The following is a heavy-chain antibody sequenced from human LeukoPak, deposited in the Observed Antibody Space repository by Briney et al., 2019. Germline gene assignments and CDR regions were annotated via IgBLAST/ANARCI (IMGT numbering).Heavy chain of an antibody. V-gene: IGHV4-34*01. Sequence: SETLSLTCAVYGGSFSGYYWSWIRQPPGKGLEWIGEINHSGSTNYNPSLKSRVAISVDTSKNQFSLKLSFVTAADTAVYYCARLYCGGDCYLLGHIDYWGQGTLVTVSS. CDR3: ARLYCGGDCYLLGHIDY. D-gene: IGHD2-21*02. CDR2: INHSGST. CDR1: GGSFSGYY. J-gene: IGHJ4*02.